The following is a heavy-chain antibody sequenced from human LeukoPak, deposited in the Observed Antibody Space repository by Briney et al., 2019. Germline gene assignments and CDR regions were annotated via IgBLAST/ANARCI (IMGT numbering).Heavy chain of an antibody. Sequence: GGSLRLSCAASGFTFDDYGMSWVRQAPGKGLEWVSGITWYGDSPGYADSVKGRFTISRDNAKNSLYLQMNSLRAEDTALYHCARWSSIKVAATENYWGQGTLVTVSS. J-gene: IGHJ4*02. CDR3: ARWSSIKVAATENY. CDR1: GFTFDDYG. D-gene: IGHD6-19*01. V-gene: IGHV3-20*01. CDR2: ITWYGDSP.